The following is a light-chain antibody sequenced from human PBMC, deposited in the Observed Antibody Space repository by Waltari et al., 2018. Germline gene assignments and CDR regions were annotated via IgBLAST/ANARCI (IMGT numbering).Light chain of an antibody. CDR2: GAS. J-gene: IGKJ1*01. V-gene: IGKV3-15*01. Sequence: DIVMTQSPATLSVSHGERATLYCRASQSVSSNLAWYQQKPGQAPRLLIYGASTRATGIPARFSGSGSGTEFTLTISSLQSEDFAVYYCQQYNNWPRTFGQGTKVEIK. CDR1: QSVSSN. CDR3: QQYNNWPRT.